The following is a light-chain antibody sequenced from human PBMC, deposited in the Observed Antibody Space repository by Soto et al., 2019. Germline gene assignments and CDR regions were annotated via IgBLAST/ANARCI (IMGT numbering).Light chain of an antibody. CDR1: SSDVGAYKY. V-gene: IGLV2-8*01. Sequence: QSALTQPPSASGSPGQSVTISCTGTSSDVGAYKYVSWYQQYPGKAPKLMIYEVSKRPSGVPDRFSGSKSGNTASLTVSGLQAEDEAEYYFTSYVGSDIWVFGGGTKLTVL. J-gene: IGLJ3*02. CDR3: TSYVGSDIWV. CDR2: EVS.